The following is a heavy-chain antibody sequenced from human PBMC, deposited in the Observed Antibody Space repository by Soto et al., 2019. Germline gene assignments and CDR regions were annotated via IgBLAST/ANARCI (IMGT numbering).Heavy chain of an antibody. V-gene: IGHV4-34*01. Sequence: QVPLQQWGAGLLKPSETLSLTCAVYGGFVSSGSYYWSWIRQPPGKGLEWIGEMSHSGGTHFNPSLKSRFTISVDTSKNQFSLKMSSVTAADTALYYCARVERGTATTVVDAFDIWGPGTMVTVSS. CDR2: MSHSGGT. D-gene: IGHD1-1*01. CDR3: ARVERGTATTVVDAFDI. J-gene: IGHJ3*02. CDR1: GGFVSSGSYY.